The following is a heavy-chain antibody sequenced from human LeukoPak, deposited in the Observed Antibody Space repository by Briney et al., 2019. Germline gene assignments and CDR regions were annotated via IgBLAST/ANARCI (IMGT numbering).Heavy chain of an antibody. D-gene: IGHD3-22*01. CDR2: IPGSGGAT. CDR1: GFTFSSYA. J-gene: IGHJ6*02. V-gene: IGHV3-23*01. CDR3: ASARPWHSSRSYYFGMDV. Sequence: GGSLRLSCEISGFTFSSYAIRWVRQASGTGLEWVSSIPGSGGATYYADSVRGRFSISRDSSKNTVYLQMNSLRDEDTAVYYCASARPWHSSRSYYFGMDVWGHGTTVTVSS.